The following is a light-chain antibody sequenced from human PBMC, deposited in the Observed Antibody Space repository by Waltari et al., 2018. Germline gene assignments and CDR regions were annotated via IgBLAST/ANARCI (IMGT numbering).Light chain of an antibody. CDR2: DDN. CDR1: SSDVGNYNL. J-gene: IGLJ3*02. V-gene: IGLV2-23*01. Sequence: QSALTQPASVSGSPGQSITISCTGTSSDVGNYNLVSWYQQYPGKAPKVMIYDDNRRRSGVSDRFSGSKSCNTASLTISGVQAEDEADYYCCSYAGSYTWVFGGGTKLTVL. CDR3: CSYAGSYTWV.